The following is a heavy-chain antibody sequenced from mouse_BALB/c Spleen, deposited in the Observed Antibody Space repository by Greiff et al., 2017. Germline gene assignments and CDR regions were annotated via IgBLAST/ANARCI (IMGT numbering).Heavy chain of an antibody. J-gene: IGHJ2*01. V-gene: IGHV5-9-4*01. CDR2: ISSGGSYT. CDR3: AREATTRYFDY. Sequence: EVNVVESGGGLVKPGGSLKLSCAASGFTFSSYAMSWVRQSPEKRLEWVAEISSGGSYTYYPDTVTGRFTISRDNAKNTLYLEMSSLRSEDTAMYYCAREATTRYFDYWGQGTTLTVSS. D-gene: IGHD1-1*01. CDR1: GFTFSSYA.